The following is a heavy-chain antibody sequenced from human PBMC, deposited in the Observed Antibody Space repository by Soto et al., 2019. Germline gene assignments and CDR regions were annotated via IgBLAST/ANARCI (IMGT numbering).Heavy chain of an antibody. J-gene: IGHJ5*02. CDR3: AGCGGKKQVVLRAVWFDP. D-gene: IGHD6-13*01. CDR2: IYYSGST. V-gene: IGHV4-59*01. CDR1: GGSISSYY. Sequence: SETLSLTCTVSGGSISSYYWSWIRQPPGKGLGWIGYIYYSGSTNYNPSLKSRVTISVDTSKTQFSLKLCSVTAAATAVYYCAGCGGKKQVVLRAVWFDPWGHGTLVTVA.